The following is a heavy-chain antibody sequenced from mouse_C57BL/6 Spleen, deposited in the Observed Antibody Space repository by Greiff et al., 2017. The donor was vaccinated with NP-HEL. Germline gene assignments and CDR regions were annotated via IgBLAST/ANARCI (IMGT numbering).Heavy chain of an antibody. Sequence: EVQLVESGGGLVKPGGSLKLSCAASGFTFSSYAMSWVRQTPEKRLEWVATISDGGSYTYYPDNVKGRFTISRDNAKNNLYLQMSHLKSEDTAMYYCAREGGNYGLFAYWGQGTLVTVSA. J-gene: IGHJ3*01. V-gene: IGHV5-4*01. CDR1: GFTFSSYA. CDR3: AREGGNYGLFAY. D-gene: IGHD2-1*01. CDR2: ISDGGSYT.